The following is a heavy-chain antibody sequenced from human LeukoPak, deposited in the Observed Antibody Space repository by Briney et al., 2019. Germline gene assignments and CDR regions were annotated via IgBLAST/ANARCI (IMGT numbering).Heavy chain of an antibody. V-gene: IGHV1-69*04. CDR1: GAAFSSDA. J-gene: IGHJ4*02. Sequence: SVKVSCKASGAAFSSDAISWVRQAPGQGLEWMGRIIPIIGISNYAQNFQGRVTITADKSTSTAYMELSSLRSEDTAVYHCARGVDLHYFDYWGQGTLVTVSS. CDR3: ARGVDLHYFDY. D-gene: IGHD3-3*01. CDR2: IIPIIGIS.